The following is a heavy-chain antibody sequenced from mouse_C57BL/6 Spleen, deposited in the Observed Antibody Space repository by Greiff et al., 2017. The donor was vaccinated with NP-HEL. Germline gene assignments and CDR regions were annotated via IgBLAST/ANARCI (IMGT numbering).Heavy chain of an antibody. CDR1: GYAFSSYW. CDR2: IYPGDGDT. Sequence: VQLVESGAELVKPGASVKISCKASGYAFSSYWMNWVKQRPGKGLEWIGQIYPGDGDTNYNGKFKGKATLTADKSSSTAYMQLSSLTSEDSAVYFCAREAYYDYDGGDYWGQGTTLTVSS. D-gene: IGHD2-4*01. V-gene: IGHV1-80*01. J-gene: IGHJ2*01. CDR3: AREAYYDYDGGDY.